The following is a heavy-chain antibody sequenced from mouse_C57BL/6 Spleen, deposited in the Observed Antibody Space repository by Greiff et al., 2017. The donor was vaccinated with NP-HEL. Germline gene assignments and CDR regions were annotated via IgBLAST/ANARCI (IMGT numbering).Heavy chain of an antibody. J-gene: IGHJ2*01. V-gene: IGHV1-26*01. CDR3: ARLREGNFDY. Sequence: EVQLQQSGPELVKPGASVKISCKASGYTFTDYYMNWVKQSHGKSLEWIGDINPNNGGTSYNQKFKGKATLTVDKSSSTAYMELRSLTSEDSAVYYCARLREGNFDYWGQGTTLTVSS. CDR1: GYTFTDYY. CDR2: INPNNGGT.